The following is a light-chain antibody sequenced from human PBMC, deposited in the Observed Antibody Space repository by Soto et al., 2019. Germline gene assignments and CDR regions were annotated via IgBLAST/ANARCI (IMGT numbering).Light chain of an antibody. V-gene: IGKV3-15*01. J-gene: IGKJ1*01. Sequence: EIGMTQSPATLSVSPVERATLSCRASQCVSRSLAWFQQKPGQAPRLLIYGASTRATGIPARFSGSGSGTELPLTISRLQSEDFAVYYCQQYNNWPRTFGQGTKVEIK. CDR3: QQYNNWPRT. CDR2: GAS. CDR1: QCVSRS.